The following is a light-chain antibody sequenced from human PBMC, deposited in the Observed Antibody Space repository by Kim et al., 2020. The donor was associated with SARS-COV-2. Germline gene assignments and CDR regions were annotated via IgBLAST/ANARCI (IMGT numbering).Light chain of an antibody. CDR2: EVS. J-gene: IGLJ2*01. CDR3: CSYAGSGIVV. CDR1: TSDVGYYNL. V-gene: IGLV2-23*02. Sequence: GQSITISCTGNTSDVGYYNLVSWYQQHPSKVPKLLIYEVSKRPSAVSSRFAGSKSGYTASLTISGLQAEDEADYYCCSYAGSGIVVFGGGTQLTVL.